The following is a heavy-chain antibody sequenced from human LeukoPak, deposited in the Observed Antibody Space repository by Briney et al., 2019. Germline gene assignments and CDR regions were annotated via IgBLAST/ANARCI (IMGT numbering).Heavy chain of an antibody. D-gene: IGHD4-17*01. CDR1: GGSVSSGSYY. V-gene: IGHV4-61*01. CDR3: AKQLRLVLSPGIDY. Sequence: PSETLSLTCTVSGGSVSSGSYYWSWIRQPPGKGLEWIGYIYYSGSTNYNPSLKSRGTISVDTSKNQFSLKLSSVTAADTAVYYCAKQLRLVLSPGIDYWGQGTLVTVSS. CDR2: IYYSGST. J-gene: IGHJ4*02.